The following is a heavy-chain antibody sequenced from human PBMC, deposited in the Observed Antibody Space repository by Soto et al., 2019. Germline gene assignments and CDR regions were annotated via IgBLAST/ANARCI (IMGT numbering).Heavy chain of an antibody. CDR2: IYSGGST. Sequence: EVQLVETGGGLIQPGGSLRLSCAASGFTVSSNYMSWVRQAPGKGLEWVSVIYSGGSTYYADSVKGRFTISRDNSKNTLYLQMNSLRAEDTAVYYCARGMTTVTIEEAGFDSWGQGTLVTVSS. CDR3: ARGMTTVTIEEAGFDS. CDR1: GFTVSSNY. V-gene: IGHV3-53*02. J-gene: IGHJ4*02. D-gene: IGHD4-17*01.